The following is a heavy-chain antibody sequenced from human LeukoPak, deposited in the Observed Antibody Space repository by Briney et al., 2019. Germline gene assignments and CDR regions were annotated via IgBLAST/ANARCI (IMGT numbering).Heavy chain of an antibody. D-gene: IGHD4-17*01. CDR1: GFTFSSYW. V-gene: IGHV3-66*01. J-gene: IGHJ3*02. Sequence: PGGSLRLSCAASGFTFSSYWMSWVRQAPGKGLEWVSVSYSGGSTYYADSVKGRFTISRDNSKNTLYLQMNSLRAEDTAVYYCARDKGDYANAFDIWGQGTMVTVSS. CDR3: ARDKGDYANAFDI. CDR2: SYSGGST.